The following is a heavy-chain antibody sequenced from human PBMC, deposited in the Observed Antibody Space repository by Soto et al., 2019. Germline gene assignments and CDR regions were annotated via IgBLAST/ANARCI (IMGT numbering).Heavy chain of an antibody. D-gene: IGHD6-13*01. J-gene: IGHJ4*02. CDR2: ISGSGDST. CDR3: ARRGPGTYFDY. CDR1: GFPFSSYA. V-gene: IGHV3-23*01. Sequence: PGGSLRLSCAASGFPFSSYAMNWVRQATGKGLEWVSVISGSGDSTYYADSVKGRFTISRDNSKNTLYLQMNSLRAEDTAVYYCARRGPGTYFDYWGQGTLVTVSS.